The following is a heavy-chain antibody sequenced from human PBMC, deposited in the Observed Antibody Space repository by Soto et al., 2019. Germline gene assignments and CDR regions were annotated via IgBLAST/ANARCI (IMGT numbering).Heavy chain of an antibody. J-gene: IGHJ4*02. V-gene: IGHV1-69*10. D-gene: IGHD3-22*01. CDR2: IIPILGIA. Sequence: ASVKVSCKASGGTFSSYAISWVRQAPGQGLEWMGGIIPILGIANYAQKFQGRVTITADKSTSTDYMELSSLRSEDTAVYDGAKGPPLYYDSSGYYFDYWGQGTLVTVSS. CDR1: GGTFSSYA. CDR3: AKGPPLYYDSSGYYFDY.